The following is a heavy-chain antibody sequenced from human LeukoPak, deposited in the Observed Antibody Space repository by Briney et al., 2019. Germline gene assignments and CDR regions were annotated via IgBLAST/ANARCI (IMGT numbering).Heavy chain of an antibody. J-gene: IGHJ6*03. CDR3: ARGVGGEGSLWYSSSWYGLDYYYYYMDV. V-gene: IGHV4-59*08. CDR2: IYYSGST. Sequence: SETLSLTCTVSGGSISSYCWSWIRQPPGKGLEWIGYIYYSGSTNYNPSLKSRVTISVDTSKNQFSLKLSSVTAADTAVYYCARGVGGEGSLWYSSSWYGLDYYYYYMDVWGKGTTVTVSS. CDR1: GGSISSYC. D-gene: IGHD6-13*01.